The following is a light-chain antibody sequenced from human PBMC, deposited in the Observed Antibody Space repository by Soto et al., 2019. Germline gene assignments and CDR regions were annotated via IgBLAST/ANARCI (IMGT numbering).Light chain of an antibody. V-gene: IGLV2-14*01. Sequence: QSALTQPASVSGSPGQSITISCTGTSSDVGGYNYVSWYQQHPGKAPTLMIFEVSHRPSGVSNRFSGSKSGNTASLTISGIQAADEADYYCSSYTSTTTVVFGGGTKLTVL. CDR3: SSYTSTTTVV. CDR1: SSDVGGYNY. CDR2: EVS. J-gene: IGLJ2*01.